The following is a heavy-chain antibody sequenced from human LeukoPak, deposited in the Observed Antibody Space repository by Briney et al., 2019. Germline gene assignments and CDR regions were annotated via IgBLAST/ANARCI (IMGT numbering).Heavy chain of an antibody. Sequence: PGRSLRLSCAASGFTFDDYAMHWVRQAPGKGLEWVSGISWNSGSIGYADSVKGRFTISRDNAKNSLYLQMNSLRAEDTALYYCAKAGDFWSGYYYYYYYMDVWGKGTTVTVSS. D-gene: IGHD3-3*01. V-gene: IGHV3-9*01. CDR3: AKAGDFWSGYYYYYYYMDV. J-gene: IGHJ6*03. CDR1: GFTFDDYA. CDR2: ISWNSGSI.